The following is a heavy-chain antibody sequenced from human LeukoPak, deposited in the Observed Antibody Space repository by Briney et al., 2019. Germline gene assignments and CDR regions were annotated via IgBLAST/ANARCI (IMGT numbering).Heavy chain of an antibody. J-gene: IGHJ4*02. D-gene: IGHD5-12*01. V-gene: IGHV1-2*02. CDR1: GYAFTGSY. CDR2: INPNSGGT. CDR3: ARETGGYDIDY. Sequence: VAAVKVSCTASGYAFTGSYMHWVRQAPGPGLGWMGWINPNSGGTNYAQKFQGRVTMTRDTSISTAYMELSRLRSDDTAVYYCARETGGYDIDYWGQGTLVTVSS.